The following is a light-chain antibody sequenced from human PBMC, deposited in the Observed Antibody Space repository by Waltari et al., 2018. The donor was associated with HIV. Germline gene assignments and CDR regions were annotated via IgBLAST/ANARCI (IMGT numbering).Light chain of an antibody. CDR1: SSDLGSYNL. V-gene: IGLV2-23*02. CDR3: CSYARSSTRI. Sequence: QSALTQPASVSGTPGQSITISCTGTSSDLGSYNLVSWYQQHPGKAPKLFMYEVSKRPSEVSNRFSGSKSGNTASLTISGLQAEDEADYYCCSYARSSTRIFGGGTKLTVL. CDR2: EVS. J-gene: IGLJ2*01.